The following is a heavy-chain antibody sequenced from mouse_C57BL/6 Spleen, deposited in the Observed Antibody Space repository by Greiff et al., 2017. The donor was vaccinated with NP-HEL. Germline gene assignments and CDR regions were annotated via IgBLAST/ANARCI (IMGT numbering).Heavy chain of an antibody. D-gene: IGHD1-1*01. V-gene: IGHV1-15*01. Sequence: VQLQQSGAELVRPGASVTLSCKASGYTFTDYEMHWVKQTPVHGLEWIGAIDPETGGTAYNQKFKGKAILTADKSSSTAYMELRSLTSEDSAVYYCKNYYGSSYGGFDYWGQGTTLTVSS. J-gene: IGHJ2*01. CDR2: IDPETGGT. CDR1: GYTFTDYE. CDR3: KNYYGSSYGGFDY.